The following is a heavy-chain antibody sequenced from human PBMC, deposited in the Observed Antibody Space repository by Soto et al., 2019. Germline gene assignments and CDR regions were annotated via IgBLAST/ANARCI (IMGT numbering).Heavy chain of an antibody. CDR3: AKDQSMGYYGSGSFFDP. CDR2: ISGSGGST. D-gene: IGHD3-10*01. J-gene: IGHJ5*02. Sequence: GGSLRLSCAASGSTFSSYAMSWVRQAPGKGLEWVSAISGSGGSTYYADSVKGRFTISRDNSKNTLYLQMNSLRAEDTAVYYCAKDQSMGYYGSGSFFDPWGQGTLVTVSS. V-gene: IGHV3-23*01. CDR1: GSTFSSYA.